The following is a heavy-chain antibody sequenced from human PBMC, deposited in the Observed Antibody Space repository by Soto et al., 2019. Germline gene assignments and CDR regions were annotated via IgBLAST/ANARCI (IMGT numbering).Heavy chain of an antibody. D-gene: IGHD2-15*01. J-gene: IGHJ4*02. Sequence: EVHLVESGGGSVQPGGSLRLSCAASGFTFNSYSMHWVRQAPGKGLEWVSYITGSSSAIYYADSVKGRFTISRDNAKNSLSLLMNSLRDEDTAVYYCARGYCNGGSCYPGIYWGQGTLVSVSS. V-gene: IGHV3-48*02. CDR1: GFTFNSYS. CDR3: ARGYCNGGSCYPGIY. CDR2: ITGSSSAI.